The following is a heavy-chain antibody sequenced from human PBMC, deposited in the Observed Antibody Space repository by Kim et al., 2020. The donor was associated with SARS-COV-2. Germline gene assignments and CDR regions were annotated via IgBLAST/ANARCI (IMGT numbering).Heavy chain of an antibody. V-gene: IGHV1-8*01. CDR3: ARGRGGGYDFWSGFQGIGSPQYYFDY. J-gene: IGHJ4*02. Sequence: ASVKVSCKASGYTFTSYDINWVRQATGQGLEWMGWMNPNSGNTGYAQKIQGRVTMTRNTSISTAYMELSSLRSEDTAVYYCARGRGGGYDFWSGFQGIGSPQYYFDYWGQGTLVTVSS. CDR2: MNPNSGNT. D-gene: IGHD3-3*01. CDR1: GYTFTSYD.